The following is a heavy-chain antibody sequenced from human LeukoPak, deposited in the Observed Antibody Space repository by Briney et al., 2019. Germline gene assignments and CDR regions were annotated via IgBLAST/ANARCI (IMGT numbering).Heavy chain of an antibody. CDR1: GFTFSSYG. J-gene: IGHJ3*02. CDR3: AKAQFTDSGYYHAHAFDI. D-gene: IGHD3-22*01. Sequence: PGGSLRLSCAASGFTFSSYGMHWVRQAPGKGLEWVAVISYDGSNKYYADFVKGRFTISRDNSKNTLYLQMNSLRAEDTAVYYCAKAQFTDSGYYHAHAFDIWGQGTMVTVSS. V-gene: IGHV3-30*18. CDR2: ISYDGSNK.